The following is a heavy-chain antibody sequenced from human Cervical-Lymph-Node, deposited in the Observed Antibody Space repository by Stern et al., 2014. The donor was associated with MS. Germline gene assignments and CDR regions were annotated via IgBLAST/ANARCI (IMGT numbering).Heavy chain of an antibody. V-gene: IGHV5-51*03. CDR2: IYPGDSDT. J-gene: IGHJ4*02. CDR3: ARLKGSLTRGTYFDF. D-gene: IGHD4-17*01. Sequence: EVQLVQSGAEVEKPGDSLKISCKGSGYSFTKSWIGWVRQMPGKGLEWMGFIYPGDSDTRYSPSFQGQVTISADKSINTAYPQWSSLKASDTAIYYCARLKGSLTRGTYFDFWGQGTLVSVSS. CDR1: GYSFTKSW.